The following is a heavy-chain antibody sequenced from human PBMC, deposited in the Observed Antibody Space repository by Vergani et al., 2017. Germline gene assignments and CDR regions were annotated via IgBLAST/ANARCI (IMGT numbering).Heavy chain of an antibody. V-gene: IGHV3-30*02. J-gene: IGHJ6*02. D-gene: IGHD2-2*01. CDR3: AKTLLTFSRASGDHNCYYGMDV. Sequence: QVQLVESGGGVVQPGGSLRLSCAASGFTFNNYVMNWVRQAPGKGLEWVAFIRFDGSNTYYADSLKGRFTISRDNSQNSLYLQMNSLRAEDTAVYYCAKTLLTFSRASGDHNCYYGMDVWGQGTTVTVSS. CDR2: IRFDGSNT. CDR1: GFTFNNYV.